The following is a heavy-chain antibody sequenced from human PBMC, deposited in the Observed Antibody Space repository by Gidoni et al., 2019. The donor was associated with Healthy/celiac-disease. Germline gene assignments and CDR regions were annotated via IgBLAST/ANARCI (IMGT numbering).Heavy chain of an antibody. Sequence: QVQLQQWGAGLLQPSETLSLTCAVYGGSFSGYYWSWIRQPPGKGLEWIGEINHSGSTNYNPSLKSRVTISVDTSKNQFSLKLSSVTAADTAVYYCARGRYYGDSPYFDYWGQGTLVTVSS. CDR2: INHSGST. D-gene: IGHD4-17*01. CDR3: ARGRYYGDSPYFDY. V-gene: IGHV4-34*01. CDR1: GGSFSGYY. J-gene: IGHJ4*02.